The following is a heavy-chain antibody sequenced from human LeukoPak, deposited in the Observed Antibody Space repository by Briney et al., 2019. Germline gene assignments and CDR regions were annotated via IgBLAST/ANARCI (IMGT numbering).Heavy chain of an antibody. CDR1: GGSISGFY. Sequence: SETLSVTCADPGGSISGFYWSWIRQPPGKRLEFIAYIYSSWRNTNYTPSLRSRATMSVDWSKNQFSLKVTSVTAADTAVYYCARKSVTTPYDGFDIWGQGTMVTVSS. V-gene: IGHV4-4*09. J-gene: IGHJ3*02. CDR3: ARKSVTTPYDGFDI. CDR2: IYSSWRNT. D-gene: IGHD4-17*01.